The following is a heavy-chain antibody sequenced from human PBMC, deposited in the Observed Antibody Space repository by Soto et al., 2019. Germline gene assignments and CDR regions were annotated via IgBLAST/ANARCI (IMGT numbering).Heavy chain of an antibody. CDR2: INPARGST. CDR3: ARDLAAGDH. J-gene: IGHJ4*02. D-gene: IGHD6-13*01. CDR1: GYTFTHYY. V-gene: IGHV1-46*01. Sequence: QVPLVQSGAEVTKPGASVKLSCRTSGYTFTHYYIHWVRPAPGQGLEWLGIINPARGSTNYAQDYQGRATLTMDTSTTTVYRDLSGLRAEDTAIFYCARDLAAGDHWGQGTQVTVSS.